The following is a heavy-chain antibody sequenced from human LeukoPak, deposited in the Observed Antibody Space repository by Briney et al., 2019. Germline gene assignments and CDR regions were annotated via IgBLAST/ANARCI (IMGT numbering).Heavy chain of an antibody. CDR2: IYYSGST. Sequence: SETLSLTCTVSGASISSYYWSWIRQPPGKGLEWIGYIYYSGSTNYNPSLKSRVTISVDTSKNHFSLKLSSVTAADTAVYYCGRLRGGDYSSYNWFDPWGQGTLVTVSS. CDR1: GASISSYY. V-gene: IGHV4-59*01. D-gene: IGHD2-21*02. CDR3: GRLRGGDYSSYNWFDP. J-gene: IGHJ5*02.